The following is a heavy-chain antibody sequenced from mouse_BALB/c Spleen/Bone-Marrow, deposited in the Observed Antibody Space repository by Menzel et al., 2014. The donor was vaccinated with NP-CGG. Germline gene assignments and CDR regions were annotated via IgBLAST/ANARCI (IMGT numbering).Heavy chain of an antibody. CDR3: ARNNDYDEEDYAMDY. V-gene: IGHV1-18*01. CDR1: GYSFTGYT. Sequence: VQLQQSGPELVKPGASMKISCKASGYSFTGYTMNWVKQSHGKNLEWIGLINPYNGGTSYNQKFKGKATLTVEKSSSTAYMELLSLTSEDSAVYYCARNNDYDEEDYAMDYWGQGTSVTVSS. D-gene: IGHD2-4*01. J-gene: IGHJ4*01. CDR2: INPYNGGT.